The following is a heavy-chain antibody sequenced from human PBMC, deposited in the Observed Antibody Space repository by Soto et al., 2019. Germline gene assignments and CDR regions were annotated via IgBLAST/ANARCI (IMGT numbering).Heavy chain of an antibody. D-gene: IGHD3-10*01. CDR3: ARGRGSGTYYYYGMDV. V-gene: IGHV4-30-4*01. J-gene: IGHJ6*02. CDR2: IYYSGST. Sequence: SETLSLTCTVSGGSISSGDYYWSWIRQPPGKGLEWIGYIYYSGSTYYNPSLKSRVTISVDTSKNQFSLKLSSVTAADTAVYYCARGRGSGTYYYYGMDVWGQGTTVTVSS. CDR1: GGSISSGDYY.